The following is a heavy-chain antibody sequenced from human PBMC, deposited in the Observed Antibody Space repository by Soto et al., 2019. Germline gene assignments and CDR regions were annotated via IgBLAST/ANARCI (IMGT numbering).Heavy chain of an antibody. CDR1: GFTFSSYA. J-gene: IGHJ6*02. V-gene: IGHV3-23*01. CDR2: ISGSGGST. D-gene: IGHD2-15*01. Sequence: PGGSLRLSCAASGFTFSSYAMSWVRQAPGKGLEWVSAISGSGGSTYYADSVKGRFTISRDNSKNTLYLQMNSLRAEDTAVYYCAKEWGYCSGGSCYSYYYYGMDVWGQGTTVTVSS. CDR3: AKEWGYCSGGSCYSYYYYGMDV.